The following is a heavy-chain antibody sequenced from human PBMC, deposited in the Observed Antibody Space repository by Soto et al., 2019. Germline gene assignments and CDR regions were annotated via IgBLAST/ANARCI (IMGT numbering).Heavy chain of an antibody. CDR3: ATSTVVTHFDY. J-gene: IGHJ4*02. D-gene: IGHD2-15*01. CDR1: GFTFSGNH. Sequence: GSLRLSGAAPGFTFSGNHMTWVRQAPGKGLDWVSIIYSGGSTFYADSVKGRFTISRDNSRNTVYLQMNSLRVEDTAVYYCATSTVVTHFDYWGQGTPVTVSS. CDR2: IYSGGST. V-gene: IGHV3-53*01.